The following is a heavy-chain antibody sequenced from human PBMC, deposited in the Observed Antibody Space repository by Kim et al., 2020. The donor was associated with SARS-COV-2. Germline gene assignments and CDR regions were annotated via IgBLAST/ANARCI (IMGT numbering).Heavy chain of an antibody. CDR2: IWYDGSNK. CDR3: ANWGNDYGDYGSRGYYYGMDV. Sequence: GGSLRLSCAASGFTFSSYGMHWVRQAPGKGLEWVAVIWYDGSNKYYADSVKGRFTISRDNSKNTLYLQMNSLRAEDTAVYYCANWGNDYGDYGSRGYYYGMDVWGQGTTVTVSS. J-gene: IGHJ6*02. D-gene: IGHD4-17*01. V-gene: IGHV3-33*06. CDR1: GFTFSSYG.